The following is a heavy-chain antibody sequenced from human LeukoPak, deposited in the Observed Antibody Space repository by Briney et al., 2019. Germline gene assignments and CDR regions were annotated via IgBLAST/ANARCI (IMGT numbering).Heavy chain of an antibody. CDR2: ISWNSGSI. CDR3: AKGRVQWEPLPGDIDP. CDR1: GFTFDDYA. D-gene: IGHD1-26*01. J-gene: IGHJ5*02. Sequence: PGGSLRLSCAASGFTFDDYAMHWVRQAPGKGLEWVSGISWNSGSIGYADSVKGRFTISRDNAKNSLYLQMNSLRAEDTALYYCAKGRVQWEPLPGDIDPWGQGTLVTVSS. V-gene: IGHV3-9*01.